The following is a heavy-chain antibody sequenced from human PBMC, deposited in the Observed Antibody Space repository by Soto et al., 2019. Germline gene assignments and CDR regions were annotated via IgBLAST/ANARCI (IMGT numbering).Heavy chain of an antibody. J-gene: IGHJ6*02. V-gene: IGHV4-4*07. CDR2: IYTSGST. CDR3: ARDLFGSSSFNYHYGMDV. D-gene: IGHD6-13*01. Sequence: QVQLQESGPGLVKPSEILSLTCTVSGGSISSVYWSWIRQPAGKGPEWSGRIYTSGSTDYNHSLKGRVTMSTDTSKNHFSLKLSSVTAADTAVYYCARDLFGSSSFNYHYGMDVWGQVTTVTVSS. CDR1: GGSISSVY.